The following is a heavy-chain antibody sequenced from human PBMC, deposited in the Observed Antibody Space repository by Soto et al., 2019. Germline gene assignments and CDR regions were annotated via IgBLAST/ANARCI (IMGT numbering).Heavy chain of an antibody. CDR1: GYTFTSYA. CDR2: INAGNGNT. J-gene: IGHJ4*02. V-gene: IGHV1-3*01. Sequence: ASVKVSCKASGYTFTSYAMHWVHQAPGQRLEWMGWINAGNGNTKYSQKFQGRVTITRDTSASTAYMELSSLRSEDTAVYYCARDIMAAAPDYWGQGTLVTVSS. CDR3: ARDIMAAAPDY. D-gene: IGHD6-13*01.